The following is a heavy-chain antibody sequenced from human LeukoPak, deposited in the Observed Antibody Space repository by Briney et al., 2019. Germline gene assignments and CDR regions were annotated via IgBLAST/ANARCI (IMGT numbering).Heavy chain of an antibody. CDR3: ANPSRGY. D-gene: IGHD3-10*01. CDR1: GFTFDDYA. J-gene: IGHJ4*02. Sequence: GGSLRLSCAASGFTFDDYAMHWVRQAPGKGLEWVSGISWNSGSIGYADSVKGRFTISRDNAKNSLYLQMNSLRAEDTALYYCANPSRGYWGQGTLVTVSS. V-gene: IGHV3-9*01. CDR2: ISWNSGSI.